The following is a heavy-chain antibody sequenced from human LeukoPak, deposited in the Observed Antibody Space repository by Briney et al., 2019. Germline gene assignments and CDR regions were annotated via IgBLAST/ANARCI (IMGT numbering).Heavy chain of an antibody. V-gene: IGHV4-61*02. CDR3: ARGISLKWLRLLYNWFDP. CDR2: IYTSGST. D-gene: IGHD5-12*01. J-gene: IGHJ5*02. CDR1: GGSISRGSYY. Sequence: SQTLSLTCTVSGGSISRGSYYWSWIRQPAGKGLEWIGRIYTSGSTNYNPSLKSRVTISVDTSKNQFSLKLSSVTAADTAVYYCARGISLKWLRLLYNWFDPWGQGTLVTVSS.